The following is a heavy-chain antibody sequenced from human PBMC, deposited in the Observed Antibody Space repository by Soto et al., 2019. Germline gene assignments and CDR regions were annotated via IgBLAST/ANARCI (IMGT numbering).Heavy chain of an antibody. CDR3: AREYTAWPLAYGLDV. J-gene: IGHJ6*02. CDR2: ISSRSDI. CDR1: YS. D-gene: IGHD2-2*02. Sequence: YSINLVRQAPGKGLEWVSSISSRSDIYYADSVKGRFTISRDNAKNSVSLQMNSLRAEDTAVYYCAREYTAWPLAYGLDVWGQGTTVTVSS. V-gene: IGHV3-21*01.